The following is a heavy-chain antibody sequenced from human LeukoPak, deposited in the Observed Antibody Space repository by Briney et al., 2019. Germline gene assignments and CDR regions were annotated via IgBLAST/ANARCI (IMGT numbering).Heavy chain of an antibody. J-gene: IGHJ4*02. Sequence: GESLKISCKASGYSFTNFWIGWVRQMPGKGLEWMGIIYPGDSDTRYSPSFQGQVTISADKSISTAYLQWSSLKASDTAMYYCARLDSSGWFGGSYFDYWGQGTLVTVSS. D-gene: IGHD6-19*01. V-gene: IGHV5-51*01. CDR2: IYPGDSDT. CDR3: ARLDSSGWFGGSYFDY. CDR1: GYSFTNFW.